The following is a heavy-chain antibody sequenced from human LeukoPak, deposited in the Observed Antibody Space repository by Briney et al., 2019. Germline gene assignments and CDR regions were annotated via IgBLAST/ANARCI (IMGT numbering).Heavy chain of an antibody. CDR1: GFTFSSYW. CDR3: ATIEAVRFHY. CDR2: IKQDESEK. J-gene: IGHJ4*02. V-gene: IGHV3-7*01. Sequence: GGSLRLSCAASGFTFSSYWMSWVRQAPGKGLEWVANIKQDESEKYYLDSVKGRFTISRDNTKNSLYLEMNSLRAEDTAVYYCATIEAVRFHYWGQGTLVAVSS. D-gene: IGHD6-19*01.